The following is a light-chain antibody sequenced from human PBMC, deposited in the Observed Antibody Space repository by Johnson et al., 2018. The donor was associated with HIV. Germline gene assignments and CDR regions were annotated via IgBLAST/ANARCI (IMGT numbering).Light chain of an antibody. CDR1: SSNLGNNY. CDR3: GTWDSSLGYV. Sequence: QSVLTQSPSVSAAPGQKVTISCSGSSSNLGNNYVSWYQQLPGTAPKLLIYDNNKRPSGIPDRLSGSKSGTSATLGITGLQTGDEADYYCGTWDSSLGYVFGTGTKVAVL. J-gene: IGLJ1*01. V-gene: IGLV1-51*01. CDR2: DNN.